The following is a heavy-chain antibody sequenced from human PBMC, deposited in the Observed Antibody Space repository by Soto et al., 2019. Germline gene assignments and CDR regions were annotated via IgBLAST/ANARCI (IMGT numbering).Heavy chain of an antibody. D-gene: IGHD3-3*01. CDR2: IKQDGSEK. V-gene: IGHV3-7*05. J-gene: IGHJ4*02. CDR1: GFTFSSYW. CDR3: ARGPSFTTIFGVRHY. Sequence: GGSLRLSCAASGFTFSSYWMSWVRQAPGKGLEWVANIKQDGSEKYYVDSVKGRFTISRDNAKNSLYLQMNSLRAEDTAVYYCARGPSFTTIFGVRHYCGQGTLVTVSS.